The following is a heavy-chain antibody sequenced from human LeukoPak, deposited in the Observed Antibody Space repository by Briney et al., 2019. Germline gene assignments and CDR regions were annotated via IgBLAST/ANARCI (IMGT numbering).Heavy chain of an antibody. D-gene: IGHD3-10*01. CDR3: ARDLLDGSGSYCGYGMDV. CDR2: ISSSSSYI. V-gene: IGHV3-21*01. J-gene: IGHJ6*04. Sequence: GGSLRLSCAASGFTFSSYSMNWVRQAPGKGLEWVSSISSSSSYIYYADSVKGRFTISRDNAKNSLYLQMNSLRAQDTAVYYCARDLLDGSGSYCGYGMDVWGKGTTVTVSS. CDR1: GFTFSSYS.